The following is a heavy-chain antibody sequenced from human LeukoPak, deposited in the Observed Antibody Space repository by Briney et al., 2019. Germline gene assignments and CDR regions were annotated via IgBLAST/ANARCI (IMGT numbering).Heavy chain of an antibody. V-gene: IGHV3-7*04. CDR2: IKTDGSQI. CDR1: GFTFSSYW. D-gene: IGHD5-18*01. CDR3: ARATAMVYYYYYYMDV. Sequence: PGGSLRLSCVASGFTFSSYWMTWVRQAPGKGLEWVAIIKTDGSQIYYVDSVKGRFTISRDNAKNSLYLQMNSLRAEDTAVYYCARATAMVYYYYYYMDVWGKGTTVTISS. J-gene: IGHJ6*03.